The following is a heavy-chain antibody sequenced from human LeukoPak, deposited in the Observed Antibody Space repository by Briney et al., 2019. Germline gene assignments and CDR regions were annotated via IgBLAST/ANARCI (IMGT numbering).Heavy chain of an antibody. D-gene: IGHD6-13*01. CDR2: ISYDGSSK. Sequence: PGGSLRLSCAASGFTFSTYAMHWVRQAPGKGLEWVAVISYDGSSKYYADSVKGRFTISRDNSKNTMYLQMNSLRAEDTAIYHCAKSSGYNSRGWFDPWGQGTLVTVSS. V-gene: IGHV3-30*04. J-gene: IGHJ5*02. CDR3: AKSSGYNSRGWFDP. CDR1: GFTFSTYA.